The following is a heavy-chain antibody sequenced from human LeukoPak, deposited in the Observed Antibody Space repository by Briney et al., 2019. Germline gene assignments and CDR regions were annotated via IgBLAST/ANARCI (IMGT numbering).Heavy chain of an antibody. D-gene: IGHD2/OR15-2a*01. V-gene: IGHV3-49*04. J-gene: IGHJ4*02. CDR2: IRSKAYGGTT. Sequence: GGSLRLSCTASGFTFGDYAMSWVRQAPGKGLEWVGFIRSKAYGGTTEYAVSVKGRFTISRDDSKSIAYLQMNSLKTEDTAVYYCTSLLRYYIDYWGQGTLVTVSS. CDR1: GFTFGDYA. CDR3: TSLLRYYIDY.